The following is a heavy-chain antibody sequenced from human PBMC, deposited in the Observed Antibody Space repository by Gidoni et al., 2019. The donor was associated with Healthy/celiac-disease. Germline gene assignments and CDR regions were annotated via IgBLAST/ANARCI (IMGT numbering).Heavy chain of an antibody. CDR2: IDPSDSYT. Sequence: ISWVRQMPGKVREWMGRIDPSDSYTNYSPSSQGHVTISADKSISTAYLQWSSLKASDTAMYYCAHHSSGSYTILPPGYWGQGTLVTVSS. CDR3: AHHSSGSYTILPPGY. D-gene: IGHD1-26*01. J-gene: IGHJ4*02. V-gene: IGHV5-10-1*01.